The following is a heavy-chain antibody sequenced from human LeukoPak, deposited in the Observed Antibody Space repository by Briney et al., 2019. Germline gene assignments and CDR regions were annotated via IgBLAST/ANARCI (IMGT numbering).Heavy chain of an antibody. CDR3: ARDRGYCSGGSCYLDAFDI. Sequence: PGGSLRLSCAASGFTFSSYGMHWVRQAPGKGLEWVAFIRYDGSNKYYADSVKGRFTISRDNSKNTLYLQMNSLRAEDTAVYYCARDRGYCSGGSCYLDAFDIWGQGTMVTVSS. D-gene: IGHD2-15*01. CDR2: IRYDGSNK. V-gene: IGHV3-30*02. CDR1: GFTFSSYG. J-gene: IGHJ3*02.